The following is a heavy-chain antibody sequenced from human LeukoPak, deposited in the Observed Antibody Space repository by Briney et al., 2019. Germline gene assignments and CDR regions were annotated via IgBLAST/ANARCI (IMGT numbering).Heavy chain of an antibody. V-gene: IGHV3-21*01. J-gene: IGHJ4*02. Sequence: GGSLRLSCAASGFTFNSYSMNWVRQAPGKGLEWASSISSGSSYIYYVDSVKGRFTISRDNAKNSLYLQMNSLRAEDTAVYYCARGVVSIAARPPYFDYWGQGTLVTVSS. CDR2: ISSGSSYI. D-gene: IGHD6-6*01. CDR1: GFTFNSYS. CDR3: ARGVVSIAARPPYFDY.